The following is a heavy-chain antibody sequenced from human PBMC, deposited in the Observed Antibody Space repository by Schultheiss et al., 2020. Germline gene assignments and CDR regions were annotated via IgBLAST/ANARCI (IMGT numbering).Heavy chain of an antibody. Sequence: GGSLRLSCAASGFTFSSYALSWVRQAPGKGLEWVSAIGTAGDTYYPGSVKGRFTISRENAKNSLYLQMNSLRAGDTAVYYCARSGSSSNYYYYGMDVWGQGTTVTVSS. J-gene: IGHJ6*02. D-gene: IGHD6-6*01. CDR3: ARSGSSSNYYYYGMDV. CDR2: IGTAGDT. CDR1: GFTFSSYA. V-gene: IGHV3-13*01.